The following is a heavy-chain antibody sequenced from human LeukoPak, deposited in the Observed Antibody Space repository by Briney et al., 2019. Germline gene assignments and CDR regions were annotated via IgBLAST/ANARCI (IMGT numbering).Heavy chain of an antibody. D-gene: IGHD3-22*01. V-gene: IGHV1-24*01. J-gene: IGHJ3*02. CDR2: FDPEDGET. Sequence: ASVKVSCKVSGYTLTELSMRWVRQAPGKGLEWMGGFDPEDGETIYAQKFQGRVTMTEDTSTDTAYMELSSLRSEDTAVYYCATPYYYDSSGYYRRAFDIWGQGTMVTVSS. CDR1: GYTLTELS. CDR3: ATPYYYDSSGYYRRAFDI.